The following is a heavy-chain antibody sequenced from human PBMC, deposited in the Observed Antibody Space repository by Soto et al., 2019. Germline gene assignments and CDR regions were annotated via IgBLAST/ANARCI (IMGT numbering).Heavy chain of an antibody. CDR1: GGSISSGGYY. V-gene: IGHV4-31*03. Sequence: SETLSLTCTVSGGSISSGGYYWSWIRQHPGKGLEWIGYIYYSGSTYYNPSLKSRVTISVDTSKNQFSLKLSSVTAADTAAYYCARGSPRGHYGDANWFDPWGQGTLVTVSS. CDR2: IYYSGST. CDR3: ARGSPRGHYGDANWFDP. D-gene: IGHD4-17*01. J-gene: IGHJ5*02.